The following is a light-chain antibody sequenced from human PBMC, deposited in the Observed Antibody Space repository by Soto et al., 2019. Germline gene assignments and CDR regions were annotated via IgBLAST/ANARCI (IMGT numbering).Light chain of an antibody. CDR2: GAS. V-gene: IGKV3-20*01. CDR3: QQYGSSPRIT. CDR1: QSVSSSY. J-gene: IGKJ5*01. Sequence: EIVLTQSPGTLSLSPGERATLSCRASQSVSSSYLAWYQQKPGQAPRLLIYGASSRATGIPDRFSGSGSGTHFTLTISRLEPEDFALYYCQQYGSSPRITFGQGTRLEIK.